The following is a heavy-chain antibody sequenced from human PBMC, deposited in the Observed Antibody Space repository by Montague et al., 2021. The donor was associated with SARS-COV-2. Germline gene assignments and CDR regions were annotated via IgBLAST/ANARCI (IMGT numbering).Heavy chain of an antibody. CDR2: INHSGST. V-gene: IGHV4-34*01. CDR3: ARDRYSSSWYGQKYYFDY. D-gene: IGHD6-13*01. J-gene: IGHJ4*02. Sequence: SETLSLTCAVYGGSFSGYYWSWIRQPPGKGLEWIGEINHSGSTNYNPSLKSRVTISVDTSKNQFSLKLSSVTAADTAVYYCARDRYSSSWYGQKYYFDYWGQGTLVTVSP. CDR1: GGSFSGYY.